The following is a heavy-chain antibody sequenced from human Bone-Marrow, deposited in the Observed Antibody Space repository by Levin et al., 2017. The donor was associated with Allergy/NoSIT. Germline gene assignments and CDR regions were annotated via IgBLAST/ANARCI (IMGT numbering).Heavy chain of an antibody. CDR3: AREGGDILSTTYLDY. V-gene: IGHV1-69*13. CDR2: SIPIVGTP. Sequence: ASVKVSCKASGVSFSSYAISWLRQAPGQGPEWMGGSIPIVGTPNYAQKFRDRLTIIADESTSTVYMELSSLRSEDTAVYYCAREGGDILSTTYLDYWGQGTLVTVSS. CDR1: GVSFSSYA. J-gene: IGHJ4*02. D-gene: IGHD5/OR15-5a*01.